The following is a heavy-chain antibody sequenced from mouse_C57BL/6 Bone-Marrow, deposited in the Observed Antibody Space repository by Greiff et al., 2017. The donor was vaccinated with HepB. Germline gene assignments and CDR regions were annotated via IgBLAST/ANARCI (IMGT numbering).Heavy chain of an antibody. CDR2: ISDGGSYT. J-gene: IGHJ3*01. Sequence: EVKVVESGGGLVKPGGSLKLSCAASGFTFSSYAMSWVRQTPEKRLEWVATISDGGSYTYYPDNVKGRFTISRDNAKNNLYLQMSQLKSEDTAMYYCAREASSGSRFAYWGQGTLVTVSA. D-gene: IGHD1-1*01. CDR3: AREASSGSRFAY. CDR1: GFTFSSYA. V-gene: IGHV5-4*01.